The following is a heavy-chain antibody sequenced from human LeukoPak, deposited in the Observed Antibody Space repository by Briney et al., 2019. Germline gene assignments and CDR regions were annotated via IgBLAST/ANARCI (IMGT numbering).Heavy chain of an antibody. CDR1: GGSISSSNYY. CDR2: IYYSGST. CDR3: ARHWCSSTSCYSLFDY. Sequence: SETLSLTCTVSGGSISSSNYYWGWIRQSPGKGLDWIGSIYYSGSTHYSPSLRSRVAISVDTSKNQFSLKLSSVTAADTAVYYCARHWCSSTSCYSLFDYWGQGILVTVSS. V-gene: IGHV4-39*01. J-gene: IGHJ4*02. D-gene: IGHD2-2*01.